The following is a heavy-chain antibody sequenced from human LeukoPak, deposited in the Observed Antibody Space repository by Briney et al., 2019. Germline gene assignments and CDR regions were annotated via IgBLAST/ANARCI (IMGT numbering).Heavy chain of an antibody. Sequence: ASVKVSCKASGYTFTSYDINWVRQATGQGLEWMGWMNPNSGNTVYAQKFQGRVTMTRNTSISTAYMEMSSLRSEDTAVYYCARVREVGYSYGYGYWGQGTLVTVSS. CDR1: GYTFTSYD. CDR3: ARVREVGYSYGYGY. D-gene: IGHD5-18*01. J-gene: IGHJ4*02. V-gene: IGHV1-8*01. CDR2: MNPNSGNT.